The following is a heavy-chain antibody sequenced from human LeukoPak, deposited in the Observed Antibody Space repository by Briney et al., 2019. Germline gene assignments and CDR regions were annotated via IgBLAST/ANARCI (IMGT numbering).Heavy chain of an antibody. CDR3: AKGYYYDSSGYSGPIDY. CDR1: GFTFDDYA. CDR2: ISWNSGSI. V-gene: IGHV3-9*03. Sequence: PGGSLGLSCAASGFTFDDYAMHWVRQAPGKGLEWVSGISWNSGSIGYADSVKGRFTISRDNAKNSPYLQMNSLRAEDMALYYCAKGYYYDSSGYSGPIDYWGQGTLVTVSS. D-gene: IGHD3-22*01. J-gene: IGHJ4*02.